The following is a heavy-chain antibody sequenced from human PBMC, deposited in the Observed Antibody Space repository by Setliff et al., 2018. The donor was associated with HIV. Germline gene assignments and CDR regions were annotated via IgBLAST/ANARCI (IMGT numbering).Heavy chain of an antibody. CDR2: IHHTGRT. J-gene: IGHJ4*02. D-gene: IGHD4-17*01. Sequence: LSLTCAVSGGSFSGDFWTWIRQAPGKGLEWIGEIHHTGRTDYNPSLKGRVTISVDTSKSQSTLRLHSVTAADTAVYYCAIAPLESMMTTANYFDSWGQGTLVTVSS. V-gene: IGHV4-34*01. CDR3: AIAPLESMMTTANYFDS. CDR1: GGSFSGDF.